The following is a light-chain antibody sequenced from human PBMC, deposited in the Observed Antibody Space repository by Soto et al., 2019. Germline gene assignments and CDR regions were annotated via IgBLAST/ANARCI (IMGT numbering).Light chain of an antibody. CDR2: EVT. V-gene: IGLV2-14*01. CDR3: SSFTRSNTWL. CDR1: SSNVGGYNY. J-gene: IGLJ3*02. Sequence: QSALTQPASVSGSPGQSITISCTGTSSNVGGYNYVSWYQQYPGKAPKLMIFEVTNRPSGVSDRFSGSKSGNTASLTISGLQAEDEADYYCSSFTRSNTWLFGGGTKLTVL.